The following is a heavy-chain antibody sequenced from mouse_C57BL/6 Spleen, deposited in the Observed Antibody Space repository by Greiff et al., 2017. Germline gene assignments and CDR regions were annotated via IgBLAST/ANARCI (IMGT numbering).Heavy chain of an antibody. V-gene: IGHV1-26*01. Sequence: EVKLQQSGPELVKPGASVKISCKASGYTFTDYYMNWVKQSHGKSLEWIGDINPNNGGTSYNQKFKGKATLTVDKSSSTAYMELRSLTSEDSAVYYCARRGNYDYDRGFAYWGQGTLVTVSA. CDR1: GYTFTDYY. CDR3: ARRGNYDYDRGFAY. J-gene: IGHJ3*01. CDR2: INPNNGGT. D-gene: IGHD2-4*01.